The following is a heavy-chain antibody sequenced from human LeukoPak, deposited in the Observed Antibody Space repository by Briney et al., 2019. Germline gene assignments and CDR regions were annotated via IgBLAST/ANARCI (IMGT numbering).Heavy chain of an antibody. CDR1: GGSFSGYY. CDR2: INHSGST. CDR3: ARDGARDNWNDVAYFDY. D-gene: IGHD1-1*01. Sequence: PSETLSLTCAVYGGSFSGYYWSWIRQPPGKGLEWIGEINHSGSTNYNPSLKSRVTISVDTSKNQFSLKLSSVTAADTAVYYCARDGARDNWNDVAYFDYWGQGTLVTVSS. J-gene: IGHJ4*02. V-gene: IGHV4-34*01.